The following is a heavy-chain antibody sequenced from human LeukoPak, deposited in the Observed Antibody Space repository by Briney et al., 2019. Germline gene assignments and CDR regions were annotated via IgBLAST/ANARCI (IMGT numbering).Heavy chain of an antibody. V-gene: IGHV1-69*05. D-gene: IGHD5-24*01. J-gene: IGHJ4*02. CDR3: AASEMATIPGNFDY. CDR1: GGTFSSYA. CDR2: IIPIFGTA. Sequence: SVKVPCKASGGTFSSYAISWVRQAPGQGLEWMGGIIPIFGTANYAQKFQGRVTITTDESTSTAYMELSSLRSEDTAVYYCAASEMATIPGNFDYWGQGTLVTVSS.